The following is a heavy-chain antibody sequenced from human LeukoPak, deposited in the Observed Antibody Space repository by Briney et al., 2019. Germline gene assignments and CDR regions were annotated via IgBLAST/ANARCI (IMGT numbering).Heavy chain of an antibody. J-gene: IGHJ4*02. CDR1: GYSFSDYY. CDR3: ATGGRTANFDY. CDR2: INPNSGGT. Sequence: ASVKVSCKASGYSFSDYYMHWVRQAPGQGLEWMGWINPNSGGTNYAQKFQGRVTMTRDTSISTAYVELSRLGSDDTAVFYCATGGRTANFDYWGQGTLVTVSS. V-gene: IGHV1-2*02. D-gene: IGHD2-21*02.